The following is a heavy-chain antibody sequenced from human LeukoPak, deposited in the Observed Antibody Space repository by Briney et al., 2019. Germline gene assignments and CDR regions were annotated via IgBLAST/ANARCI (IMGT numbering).Heavy chain of an antibody. Sequence: ASVKVSCKASGYTFTSYDINWVRQATGQGLEWMGWMNPNSGNTGYAQKFQGRVTVTRNASISTAYMELSSLRSEDTAVYYCARGSEAYYDILTGYYEWGQGTLVTVSS. J-gene: IGHJ4*02. CDR2: MNPNSGNT. D-gene: IGHD3-9*01. CDR1: GYTFTSYD. CDR3: ARGSEAYYDILTGYYE. V-gene: IGHV1-8*01.